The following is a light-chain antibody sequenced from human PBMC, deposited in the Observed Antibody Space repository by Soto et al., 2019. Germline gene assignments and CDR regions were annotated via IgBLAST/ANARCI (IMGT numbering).Light chain of an antibody. Sequence: QSALTQPPSASGSPGQSVTISCTGTSSDVGDYKYVSWYQQQPGKAPKLILYEVSERPSGVPDRFSGSKSGNTASLTVSGLQAEDEADYFCSSFTSRDTLVFGGGTKVTVL. CDR2: EVS. V-gene: IGLV2-8*01. CDR1: SSDVGDYKY. J-gene: IGLJ3*02. CDR3: SSFTSRDTLV.